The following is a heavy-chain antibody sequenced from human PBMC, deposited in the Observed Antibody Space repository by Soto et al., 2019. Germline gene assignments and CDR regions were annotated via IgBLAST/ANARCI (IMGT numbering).Heavy chain of an antibody. J-gene: IGHJ4*02. CDR3: ARELGRPVFDY. CDR1: GGSFSGYY. V-gene: IGHV4-34*01. Sequence: SETLSLTCAVYGGSFSGYYWSWIRQPPGKGLEWIGEINHSGSTNYNPSLKSRVTISVDTSKNQFSLKLSSVTAADTAVYYCARELGRPVFDYWGQGTLVPVSS. D-gene: IGHD1-26*01. CDR2: INHSGST.